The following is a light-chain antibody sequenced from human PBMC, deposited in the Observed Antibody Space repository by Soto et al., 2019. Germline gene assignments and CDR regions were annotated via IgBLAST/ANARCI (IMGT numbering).Light chain of an antibody. CDR2: DAS. V-gene: IGKV3-11*01. CDR3: QIPGFT. J-gene: IGKJ3*01. CDR1: QIFNTY. Sequence: EIVLTQSPATLSLSPGERATLSCRASQIFNTYLAWYQQKPGQAPRLLIYDASTRATGVPARFSGGGSGTDFTLTIPSLEPEDFAVYYCQIPGFTFGPGTKVDLK.